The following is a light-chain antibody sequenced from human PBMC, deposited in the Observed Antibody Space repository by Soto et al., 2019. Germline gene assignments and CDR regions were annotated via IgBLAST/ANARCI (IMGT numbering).Light chain of an antibody. CDR2: KAS. CDR3: QQYNSYSYT. J-gene: IGKJ2*01. CDR1: QSISSW. V-gene: IGKV1-5*03. Sequence: DIQMTQSPSTLSASVGDRVTITCRASQSISSWLAWYQQKPGKAPKLLIYKASSLESGVPSRFSGSGSGTEFTLTISSLQPDDFATYYCQQYNSYSYTFGHGTKLAIK.